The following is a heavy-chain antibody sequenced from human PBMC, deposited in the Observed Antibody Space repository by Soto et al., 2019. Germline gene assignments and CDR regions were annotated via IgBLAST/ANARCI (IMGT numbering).Heavy chain of an antibody. CDR3: ARDCINAICTYAMDV. Sequence: LSLTCVISGDSVSSNSAAWVWIRQSPSRGLEWLGRTYYRSKWYNDYAVSVKSRLTISPDTSKNQVSLQLRSVTPEDTAVYYCARDCINAICTYAMDVWGQGTTVTVSS. D-gene: IGHD2-8*01. CDR1: GDSVSSNSAA. V-gene: IGHV6-1*01. CDR2: TYYRSKWYN. J-gene: IGHJ6*02.